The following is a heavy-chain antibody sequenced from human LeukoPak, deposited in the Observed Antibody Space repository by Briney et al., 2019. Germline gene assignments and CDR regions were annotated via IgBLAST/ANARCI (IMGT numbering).Heavy chain of an antibody. CDR3: ERDSNWFDP. V-gene: IGHV4-59*02. Sequence: PSETLSLTCTVSGGSVSSHYWSWIRQPPGKGLGWIGYIYYSGSTNYNPSLKSRVTISVDTSKNQFSLKLSSVTAADTAVYYCERDSNWFDPWGQGTLVTVSS. CDR1: GGSVSSHY. CDR2: IYYSGST. J-gene: IGHJ5*02.